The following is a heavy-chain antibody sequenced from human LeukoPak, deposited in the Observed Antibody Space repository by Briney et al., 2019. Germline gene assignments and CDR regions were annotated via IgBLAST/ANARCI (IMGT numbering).Heavy chain of an antibody. Sequence: SETLSLTCTVSGYSISSGYYWGWVRQPPGKALEWIGNIFYSGSTYYSPSLKSRVTISLDTSRNQFSLKLNSVTAADTAVYYCAKSNGYGLIDIWGQGTMVAVSS. CDR3: AKSNGYGLIDI. CDR1: GYSISSGYY. D-gene: IGHD3-22*01. V-gene: IGHV4-38-2*02. J-gene: IGHJ3*02. CDR2: IFYSGST.